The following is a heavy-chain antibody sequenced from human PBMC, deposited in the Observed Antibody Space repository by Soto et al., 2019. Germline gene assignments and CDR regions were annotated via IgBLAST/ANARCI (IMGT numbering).Heavy chain of an antibody. J-gene: IGHJ4*02. CDR1: GFTFSSYW. V-gene: IGHV3-74*01. D-gene: IGHD2-15*01. CDR2: INSDGSST. Sequence: PGGSLRLSCAASGFTFSSYWMHWVRQAPGKGLVWVSRINSDGSSTSYADSVKGRFTISRDNAKNTLYLQMNSLRAEDTAVYYCARGRFTVVAASVPDYWGQGTLVTVSS. CDR3: ARGRFTVVAASVPDY.